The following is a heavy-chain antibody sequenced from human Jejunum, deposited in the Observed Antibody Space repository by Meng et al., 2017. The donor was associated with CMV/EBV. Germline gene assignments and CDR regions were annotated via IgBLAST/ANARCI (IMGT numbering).Heavy chain of an antibody. J-gene: IGHJ4*02. V-gene: IGHV3-48*03. CDR2: ISTRASAI. Sequence: SWVGSGFIFSNSAMNWVRQAPGKGLEWISFISTRASAIYYADSVKGRFTVSRDNAKNSLFLQMDNLRVEDTAVYYCARDTAPVPFWGQGTLVTVSS. CDR1: GFIFSNSA. CDR3: ARDTAPVPF. D-gene: IGHD5-18*01.